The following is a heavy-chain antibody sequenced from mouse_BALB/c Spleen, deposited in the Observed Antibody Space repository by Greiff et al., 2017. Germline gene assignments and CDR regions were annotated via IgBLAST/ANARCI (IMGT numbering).Heavy chain of an antibody. CDR3: ARSYYGSSYGFAY. D-gene: IGHD1-1*01. J-gene: IGHJ3*01. V-gene: IGHV1S137*01. CDR1: GYTFTDYA. Sequence: VQLVESGAELVRPGVSVKISCKGSGYTFTDYAMHWVKQSHAKSLEWIGVISTYYGDASYNQKFKGKATMTVDKSSSTAYMELARLTSEDSAIYYCARSYYGSSYGFAYWGQGTLVTVSA. CDR2: ISTYYGDA.